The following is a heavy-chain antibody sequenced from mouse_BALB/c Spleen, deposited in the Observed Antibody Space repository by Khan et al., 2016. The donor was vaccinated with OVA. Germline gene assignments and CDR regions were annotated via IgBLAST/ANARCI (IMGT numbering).Heavy chain of an antibody. D-gene: IGHD2-12*01. V-gene: IGHV1S135*01. CDR1: GYSFTTYY. CDR2: IDPFSGDT. CDR3: TRHCYVAWFTY. J-gene: IGHJ3*01. Sequence: VQLKESGPELMKPGASVKISCKASGYSFTTYYIHWVMQRHGKSLEWIGYIDPFSGDTNYNQKFKGKATLTVDKSSSTAYIHLSNLTSEDSAVYFCTRHCYVAWFTYWGQGTLVTVSA.